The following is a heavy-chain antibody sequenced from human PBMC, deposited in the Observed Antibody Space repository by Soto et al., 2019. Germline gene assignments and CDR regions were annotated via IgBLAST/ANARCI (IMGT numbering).Heavy chain of an antibody. J-gene: IGHJ3*02. Sequence: GASVKVSCKASGYTFTSYYMHWVRQAPGQGLEWMGIINPSGGSTSYAQKFQGRVTMTRDTSTSTVYMELSSLRSEDTAVYYCARPYGITMIVVPRWEDAFDIWGQGTMVTVSS. CDR1: GYTFTSYY. CDR2: INPSGGST. CDR3: ARPYGITMIVVPRWEDAFDI. D-gene: IGHD3-22*01. V-gene: IGHV1-46*01.